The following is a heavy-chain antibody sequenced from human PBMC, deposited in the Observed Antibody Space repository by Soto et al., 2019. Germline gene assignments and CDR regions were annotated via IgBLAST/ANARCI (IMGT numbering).Heavy chain of an antibody. J-gene: IGHJ4*01. CDR2: ISSSSSYI. CDR1: GFTFSLYS. V-gene: IGHV3-21*01. Sequence: GGSLRLSCEASGFTFSLYSMVWVRQAPGEGLEWVSSISSSSSYIYYADSLKGRISISRDNAKASLYLQMDSLRPEDTAIYYCAREGVTNYTDYYFDLCGHGALVTVSS. D-gene: IGHD4-4*01. CDR3: AREGVTNYTDYYFDL.